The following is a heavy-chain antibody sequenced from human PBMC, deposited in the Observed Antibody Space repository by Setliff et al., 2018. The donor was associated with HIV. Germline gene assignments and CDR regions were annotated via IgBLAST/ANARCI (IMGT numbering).Heavy chain of an antibody. CDR3: ARGRYRSRWYASDHYYIDV. CDR1: GGSISSSSYY. Sequence: SETLSVTCTVSGGSISSSSYYWGWSRQPPGKGLQWIGSIYYRGSTYYNPSLKSRVTISVDTSKNQFSLKLRSVTAADTALYYCARGRYRSRWYASDHYYIDVWGKGTTVTVSS. D-gene: IGHD6-13*01. J-gene: IGHJ6*03. CDR2: IYYRGST. V-gene: IGHV4-39*01.